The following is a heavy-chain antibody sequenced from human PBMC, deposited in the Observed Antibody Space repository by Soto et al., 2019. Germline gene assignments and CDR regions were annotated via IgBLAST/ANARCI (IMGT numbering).Heavy chain of an antibody. D-gene: IGHD4-17*01. CDR2: ISHDGLA. CDR1: DDPISDSRYY. CDR3: ARQGYGDYLGGNWFDP. V-gene: IGHV4-39*01. J-gene: IGHJ5*02. Sequence: KPSETLSLTSSVLDDPISDSRYYWGGIRQSPEKGLEWIGSISHDGLAYYNPPLKSRVTLFADTSRNQFSLKMKSVTVADTALYFCARQGYGDYLGGNWFDPWGQGAPVTVSS.